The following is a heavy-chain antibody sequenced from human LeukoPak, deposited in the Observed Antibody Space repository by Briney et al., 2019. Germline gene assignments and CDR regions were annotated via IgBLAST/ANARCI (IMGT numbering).Heavy chain of an antibody. CDR2: IYHSGST. J-gene: IGHJ4*02. CDR1: GYSISSGYY. V-gene: IGHV4-38-2*02. CDR3: ARSEDSSGWYGGIDY. Sequence: SETLSLTCTVSGYSISSGYYWGWIRQPPGKGLEWIGSIYHSGSTYYNPSLKSRVTISVDTSKNQFSLKLTSVTAADTAVYYCARSEDSSGWYGGIDYWGQGTLVTVSS. D-gene: IGHD6-19*01.